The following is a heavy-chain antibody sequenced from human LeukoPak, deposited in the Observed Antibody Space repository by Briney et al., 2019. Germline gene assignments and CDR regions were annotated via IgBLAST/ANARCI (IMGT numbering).Heavy chain of an antibody. V-gene: IGHV4-59*01. J-gene: IGHJ4*02. CDR2: IYYSGST. Sequence: PSETLSLTCTVSGGSISSYYWSWIRHPPGMGLEWIGYIYYSGSTNYNPSLKSRVTISVDTSKNQFSLKLSSVTAADTAVYYCASSVAAAGTNYWGQGTLVTVSS. CDR1: GGSISSYY. D-gene: IGHD6-13*01. CDR3: ASSVAAAGTNY.